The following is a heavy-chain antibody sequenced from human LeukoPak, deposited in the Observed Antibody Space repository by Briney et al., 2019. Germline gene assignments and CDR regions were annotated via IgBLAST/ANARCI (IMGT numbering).Heavy chain of an antibody. D-gene: IGHD6-25*01. CDR1: GFTFSTYS. CDR3: ARSQAAGFDI. CDR2: MKQDGSET. V-gene: IGHV3-7*04. Sequence: GGSLRLSCAASGFTFSTYSMNWVRQAPGKGLEWVANMKQDGSETYYVDSVRGRFTMSRDNAKNSLYLQMNSLRAEDTAVYYCARSQAAGFDIWGQGTMVIVSS. J-gene: IGHJ3*02.